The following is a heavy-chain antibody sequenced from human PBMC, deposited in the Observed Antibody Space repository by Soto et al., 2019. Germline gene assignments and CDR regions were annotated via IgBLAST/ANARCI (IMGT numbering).Heavy chain of an antibody. V-gene: IGHV3-11*01. D-gene: IGHD3-16*01. CDR1: GFTFSDYY. Sequence: QVPLVESGGGLVKPGGSLRLSCAASGFTFSDYYMSWISQAPGKGLEWVSYISSSGSTIYYADSVKGRFTSSRDNVKNSGYLQMNSLRAEDTAVYYCERVLHYVGLFYYYYGMDVLCQWPTVSVSS. CDR3: ERVLHYVGLFYYYYGMDV. CDR2: ISSSGSTI. J-gene: IGHJ6*02.